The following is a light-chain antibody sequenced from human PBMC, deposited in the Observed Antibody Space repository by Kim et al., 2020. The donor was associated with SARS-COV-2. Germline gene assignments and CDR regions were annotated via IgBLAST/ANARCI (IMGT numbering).Light chain of an antibody. J-gene: IGLJ2*01. V-gene: IGLV2-11*01. CDR1: SSDVGAYNF. Sequence: GQSVTMSCTGTSSDVGAYNFVSWYQQHPGKAPKLMIYDVNKRPSGVPDRFSGSKSGNTASLTISGLQAEDEADYYCCSYAGSYTLVFGGGTKLTVL. CDR2: DVN. CDR3: CSYAGSYTLV.